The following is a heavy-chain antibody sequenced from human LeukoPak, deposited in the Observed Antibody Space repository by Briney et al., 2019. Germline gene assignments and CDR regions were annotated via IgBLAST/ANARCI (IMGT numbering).Heavy chain of an antibody. D-gene: IGHD3-16*01. Sequence: SETLSLTCAVSGGPISSVGYSWSWIRQPPGKGLEWIGYIDHTGSTYYNPSLKSRVTISVGRSKSQFSLKLSSVTAADTALYYCARGVLPLDWYFDPWGRGTLVTVSS. J-gene: IGHJ2*01. V-gene: IGHV4-30-2*01. CDR3: ARGVLPLDWYFDP. CDR1: GGPISSVGYS. CDR2: IDHTGST.